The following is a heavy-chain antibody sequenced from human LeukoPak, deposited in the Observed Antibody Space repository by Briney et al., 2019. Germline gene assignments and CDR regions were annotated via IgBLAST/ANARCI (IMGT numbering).Heavy chain of an antibody. CDR1: GFTFSSYS. D-gene: IGHD5-18*01. CDR3: ASATTGYSYGYDAFDI. Sequence: GGSLRLSCAASGFTFSSYSMNWVRQAPGKGLEWVSSISSSSSYIYYADSVKGRFTISRDNSKNTLYLQMNSLRAEDTAVYYCASATTGYSYGYDAFDIWGQGTMVTVSS. V-gene: IGHV3-21*01. J-gene: IGHJ3*02. CDR2: ISSSSSYI.